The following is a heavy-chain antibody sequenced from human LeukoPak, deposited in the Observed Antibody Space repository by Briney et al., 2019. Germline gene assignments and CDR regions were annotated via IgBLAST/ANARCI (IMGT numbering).Heavy chain of an antibody. CDR1: GHTFSGYH. CDR3: ARGIWRDTTAFDI. D-gene: IGHD5-18*01. J-gene: IGHJ3*02. CDR2: IYPSDGST. V-gene: IGHV1-46*01. Sequence: ASVKVSCKASGHTFSGYHIHWERQAPGQGLEYMGTIYPSDGSTSYAQKFQGRVTMTRDMSSGTVYMELTSLTSEDTAVYYCARGIWRDTTAFDIWGQGTMVTVSS.